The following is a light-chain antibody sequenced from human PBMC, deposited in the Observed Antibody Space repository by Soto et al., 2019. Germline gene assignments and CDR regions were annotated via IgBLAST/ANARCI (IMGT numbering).Light chain of an antibody. CDR1: QSVDSSF. CDR2: VAS. Sequence: DIVLTQSPGSLSLSPGERATLSCRASQSVDSSFFAWYQQKPGQAPRLLIYVASKRATGTPDRFSGRGSGTDFTLTITRLEPEHFAVYYCQQYVSSVTFGQGTKLEIK. V-gene: IGKV3-20*01. J-gene: IGKJ1*01. CDR3: QQYVSSVT.